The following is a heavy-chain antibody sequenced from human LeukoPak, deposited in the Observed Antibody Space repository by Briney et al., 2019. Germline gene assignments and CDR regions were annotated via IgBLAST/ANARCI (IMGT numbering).Heavy chain of an antibody. CDR2: IYYSGST. CDR1: GGSIRSGSHY. V-gene: IGHV4-39*02. J-gene: IGHJ4*02. CDR3: AKRDDSGGNLVDL. D-gene: IGHD3-22*01. Sequence: SETLSLVCTVSGGSIRSGSHYWAWIRQPPGKGLEWIGSIYYSGSTYYNPSLENRVTISIDTSKNHFSLKLSSLSAADTSVYYCAKRDDSGGNLVDLWGQGTLVTVS.